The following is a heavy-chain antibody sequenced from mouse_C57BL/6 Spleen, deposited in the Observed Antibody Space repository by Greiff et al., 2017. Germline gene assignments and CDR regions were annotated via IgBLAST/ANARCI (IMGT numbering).Heavy chain of an antibody. CDR1: GYTFTDYY. V-gene: IGHV1-26*01. CDR3: AREVSNWDWFAY. Sequence: VQLQQSGPELVKPGASVKISCKASGYTFTDYYMNWVKPSHGKSLEWIGDINPNNGGTSYNQKFKGKATLTVDKSSSTAYMELRSLTSEDSAVYYCAREVSNWDWFAYWGQGTLVTVSA. CDR2: INPNNGGT. D-gene: IGHD4-1*01. J-gene: IGHJ3*01.